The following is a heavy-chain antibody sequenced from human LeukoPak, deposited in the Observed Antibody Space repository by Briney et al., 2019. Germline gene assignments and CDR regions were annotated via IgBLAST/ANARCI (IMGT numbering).Heavy chain of an antibody. CDR2: IYPGDSDT. J-gene: IGHJ5*02. CDR1: GYRFTSYC. Sequence: GESLKISCKGSGYRFTSYCIGWVRQMPGKGLEWMGIIYPGDSDTRYSPSFQGQVTISADKSISTAYLQWSGLKASDTAMYYCARQSSDCSSTSCYLSWFDPWGQGTLVTVSS. V-gene: IGHV5-51*01. D-gene: IGHD2-2*01. CDR3: ARQSSDCSSTSCYLSWFDP.